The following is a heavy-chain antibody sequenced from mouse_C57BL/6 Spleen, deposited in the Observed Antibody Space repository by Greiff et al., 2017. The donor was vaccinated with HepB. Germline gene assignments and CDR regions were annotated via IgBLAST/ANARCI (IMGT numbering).Heavy chain of an antibody. J-gene: IGHJ2*01. V-gene: IGHV14-1*01. CDR3: TTRTDGYSRYFDY. CDR1: GFNIKDYY. D-gene: IGHD2-3*01. CDR2: IDPEDGDT. Sequence: EVQLQQSRAELVRPGASVKLSCTASGFNIKDYYMHWVKQRPEQGLEWIGRIDPEDGDTEYAPKFQGKATMTADTSSNTAYLQLSSLTSEDTAVYYCTTRTDGYSRYFDYWGQGTTLTVSS.